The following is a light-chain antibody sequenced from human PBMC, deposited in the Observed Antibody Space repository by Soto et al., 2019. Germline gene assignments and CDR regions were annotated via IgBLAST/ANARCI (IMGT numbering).Light chain of an antibody. Sequence: DIMMTQSPLSSPVALGQPASISCRSSQSLLHSDGNTYLSWLQQRPGQPPRLLIYKISKRFTGVPDRFSGSGAGSHFTLKISRVEAEDVGVYYCMQSTQFPHTFGQGTKVDIK. CDR1: QSLLHSDGNTY. V-gene: IGKV2-24*01. CDR2: KIS. J-gene: IGKJ2*01. CDR3: MQSTQFPHT.